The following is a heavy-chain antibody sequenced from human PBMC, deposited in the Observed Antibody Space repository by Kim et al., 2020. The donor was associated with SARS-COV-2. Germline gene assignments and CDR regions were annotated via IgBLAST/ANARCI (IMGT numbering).Heavy chain of an antibody. Sequence: SVKVSCKASGGTFSSYAISWVRQAPGQGLEWMGGIIPIFGTANYAQKFQGRVTITADESTSTAYMELSSLRSEDTAVYYCARGVSRPLAHGMDVWGQGTTVTVSS. CDR1: GGTFSSYA. CDR2: IIPIFGTA. J-gene: IGHJ6*02. CDR3: ARGVSRPLAHGMDV. D-gene: IGHD6-6*01. V-gene: IGHV1-69*13.